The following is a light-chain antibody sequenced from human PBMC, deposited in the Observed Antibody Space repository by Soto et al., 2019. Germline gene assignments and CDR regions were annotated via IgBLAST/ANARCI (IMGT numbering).Light chain of an antibody. J-gene: IGLJ1*01. CDR3: YSYTSVSTFV. V-gene: IGLV2-14*01. Sequence: QSALTQPASVSGSPGQSITISCTGTNSDVGKYNFVSWYQQHPGKAPKLVIYEVVNRPSGVSVRFSGSKSGNTASLTISDLQAEDEADYYCYSYTSVSTFVFGTGTKVTVL. CDR1: NSDVGKYNF. CDR2: EVV.